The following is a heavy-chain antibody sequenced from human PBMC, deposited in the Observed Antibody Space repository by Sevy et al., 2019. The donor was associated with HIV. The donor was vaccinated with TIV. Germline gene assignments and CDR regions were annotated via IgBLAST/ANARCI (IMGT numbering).Heavy chain of an antibody. J-gene: IGHJ4*02. CDR1: GGTFSNYI. CDR3: ARGAWWDSSGWSYFDY. Sequence: ASVKVSCKASGGTFSNYIISWVRQAPGQGLEWMGGLIPIFGTANYAQKFQGRVTISADGSTSSVYMELSSLGAEDTAVYYCARGAWWDSSGWSYFDYWGQGTLVTVSS. V-gene: IGHV1-69*13. D-gene: IGHD6-19*01. CDR2: LIPIFGTA.